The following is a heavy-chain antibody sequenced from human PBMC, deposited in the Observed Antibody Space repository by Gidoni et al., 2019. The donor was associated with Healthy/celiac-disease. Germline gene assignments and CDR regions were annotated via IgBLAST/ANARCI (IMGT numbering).Heavy chain of an antibody. V-gene: IGHV3-21*01. D-gene: IGHD1-26*01. CDR1: GFTFSSYS. Sequence: EVQLVESGGGLVKPGGSLRLSCAASGFTFSSYSMNWVRQAPGKGLEWVSSISSSSSYIYYADSVKGRFTISRDNAKNSLYLQMNSLRAEDTAVYYCARVEGAIDPYYYYYYMDVWGKGTTVTVSS. CDR2: ISSSSSYI. CDR3: ARVEGAIDPYYYYYYMDV. J-gene: IGHJ6*03.